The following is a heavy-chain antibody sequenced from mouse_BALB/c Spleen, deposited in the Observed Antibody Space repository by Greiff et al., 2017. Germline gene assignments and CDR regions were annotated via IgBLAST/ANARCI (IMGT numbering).Heavy chain of an antibody. D-gene: IGHD2-4*01. V-gene: IGHV5-17*02. Sequence: EVKLMESGGGLVQPGGSRKLSCAASGFTFSSFGMHWVRQAPEKGLEWVAYISSGISTIYYADTVKGRFTISRDNPKNTLFLQMTSLRSEDTAMYYCASSTMITWFAYWGQGTTLTVSS. CDR2: ISSGISTI. J-gene: IGHJ2*01. CDR1: GFTFSSFG. CDR3: ASSTMITWFAY.